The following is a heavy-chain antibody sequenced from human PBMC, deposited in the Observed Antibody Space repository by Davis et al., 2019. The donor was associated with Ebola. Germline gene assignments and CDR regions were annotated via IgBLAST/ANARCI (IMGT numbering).Heavy chain of an antibody. CDR2: ISSSGSYI. CDR1: GFTFSSYS. J-gene: IGHJ4*02. V-gene: IGHV3-21*04. D-gene: IGHD3-10*01. Sequence: GGSLRLSCAASGFTFSSYSMNWVRQAPGKGLEWVSSISSSGSYIYYADSVKGRFTISRDNAKNSLYLQMNSLRAEDTAVYYCARGFRRVDYWGQGTLVTVSS. CDR3: ARGFRRVDY.